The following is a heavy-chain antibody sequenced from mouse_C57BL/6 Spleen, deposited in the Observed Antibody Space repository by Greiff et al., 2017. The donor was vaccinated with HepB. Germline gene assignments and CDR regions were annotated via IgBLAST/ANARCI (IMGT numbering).Heavy chain of an antibody. Sequence: QVQLQQPGAELVKPGASVKLSCKASGYTFTSYWMQWVKQRPGQGLEWIGEIDPSDSYTNYNQKFKGKATLTVDTSSSTAYMQLSSLTSEDSAVYYCARRATARYYYAMDYWGQGTSVTVSS. D-gene: IGHD1-2*01. CDR1: GYTFTSYW. V-gene: IGHV1-50*01. CDR3: ARRATARYYYAMDY. J-gene: IGHJ4*01. CDR2: IDPSDSYT.